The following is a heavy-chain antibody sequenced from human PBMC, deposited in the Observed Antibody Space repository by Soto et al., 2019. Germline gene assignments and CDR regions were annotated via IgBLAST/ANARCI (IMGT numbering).Heavy chain of an antibody. J-gene: IGHJ4*02. V-gene: IGHV3-33*01. CDR1: GFTFSSYG. Sequence: QVQLVESGGGVVQPGRSLRLSCAASGFTFSSYGMHWVRQAPGKGLEWVAVIWYDGSNKYYADSVKGRFTISRDNSKNTLYLQMNGLRAEDTAVYYCATEPPNDFWSGYIDYWGQGTLVTVSS. CDR2: IWYDGSNK. D-gene: IGHD3-3*01. CDR3: ATEPPNDFWSGYIDY.